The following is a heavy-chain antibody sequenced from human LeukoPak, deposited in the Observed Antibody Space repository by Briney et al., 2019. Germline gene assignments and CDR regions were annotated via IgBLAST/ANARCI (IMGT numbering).Heavy chain of an antibody. V-gene: IGHV3-53*05. CDR1: GFTVSSNY. CDR3: VKPITMVRGVMSFDY. D-gene: IGHD3-10*01. Sequence: GSLRLSCAASGFTVSSNYMSWVRQAPGKGLEWVSVIYSGGSTYYADSVKGRFTISRDNSKNTLYLQMSSLRAEDTAVYYCVKPITMVRGVMSFDYWGQGTLVTVSS. J-gene: IGHJ4*02. CDR2: IYSGGST.